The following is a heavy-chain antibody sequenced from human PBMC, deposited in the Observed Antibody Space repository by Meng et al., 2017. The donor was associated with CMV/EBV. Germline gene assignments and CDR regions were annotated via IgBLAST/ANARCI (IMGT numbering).Heavy chain of an antibody. CDR1: RVSVSSYY. Sequence: LTPSPTPPLHSPLSRVSVSSYYMRWLSQPPGEGLELIDDINHSGSTNYKPSLNSGVTISVDTSKSHFSLKLCSVTAADTTVYYCARESMVRGEDWGQGTLVTVSS. CDR2: INHSGST. V-gene: IGHV4-34*01. D-gene: IGHD3-10*01. J-gene: IGHJ4*02. CDR3: ARESMVRGED.